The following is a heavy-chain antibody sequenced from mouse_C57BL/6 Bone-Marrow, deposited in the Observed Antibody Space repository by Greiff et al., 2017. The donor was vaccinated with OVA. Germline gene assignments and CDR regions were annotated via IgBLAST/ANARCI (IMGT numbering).Heavy chain of an antibody. V-gene: IGHV5-6*02. J-gene: IGHJ3*01. D-gene: IGHD1-1*01. CDR1: GFTFSSYG. Sequence: EVKLLESGGDLVKPGGSLKLSCAASGFTFSSYGMSWVRQTPDKRLEWVATISSGGSYTYYQDSLKGRFTISRDHAKNTMYLQRSRLKYEDTVMYYGRRRVLLRSSCFPYWGQGTLVTVS. CDR2: ISSGGSYT. CDR3: RRRVLLRSSCFPY.